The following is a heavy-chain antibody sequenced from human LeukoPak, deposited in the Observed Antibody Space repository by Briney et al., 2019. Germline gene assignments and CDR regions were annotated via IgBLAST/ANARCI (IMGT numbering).Heavy chain of an antibody. V-gene: IGHV3-53*01. J-gene: IGHJ4*02. CDR2: IYSAGST. CDR1: GFTVSSNY. D-gene: IGHD5-18*01. Sequence: QSGGSLRLSCAASGFTVSSNYMSWVRQAPGKGLEWVSVIYSAGSTYYADSVKGRFTISRDNSKNTLYLQMNSLRAEDTAVYYCARIGAYSYGPQWYFDYWGQGTLVTVSS. CDR3: ARIGAYSYGPQWYFDY.